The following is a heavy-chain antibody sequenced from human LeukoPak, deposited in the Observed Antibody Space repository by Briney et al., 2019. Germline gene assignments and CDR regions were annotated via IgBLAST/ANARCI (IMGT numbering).Heavy chain of an antibody. D-gene: IGHD1-1*01. J-gene: IGHJ4*02. V-gene: IGHV3-48*01. CDR3: ARDHNYAFDN. CDR1: GFPFIECS. Sequence: PGGSLRLSCTASGFPFIECSMNWVRQAPGKGLEWISYIGIDSGNTKYADSVRGRFTISADRAQNSLYLQMDSLRVEDTAVYYCARDHNYAFDNWGQGTLVSVAS. CDR2: IGIDSGNT.